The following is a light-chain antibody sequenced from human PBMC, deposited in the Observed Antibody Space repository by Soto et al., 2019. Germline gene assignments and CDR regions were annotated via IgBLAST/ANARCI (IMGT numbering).Light chain of an antibody. CDR1: QSVNSRF. Sequence: EIVLTQSPGTLSLSPGESATLSCRASQSVNSRFLAWYQHKPGQAPRLLIYAASTRATGIPDRFSGSASGTDFTLTISRLEPEDFAVYYCQQFLYSPGTFGQGTKVEIK. V-gene: IGKV3-20*01. CDR3: QQFLYSPGT. J-gene: IGKJ1*01. CDR2: AAS.